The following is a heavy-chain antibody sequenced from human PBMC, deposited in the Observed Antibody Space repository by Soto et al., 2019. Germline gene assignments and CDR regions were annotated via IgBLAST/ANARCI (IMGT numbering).Heavy chain of an antibody. CDR3: SRDGMPAYCSSTSSYSADYYYYYMDV. CDR1: GYNFTSYY. J-gene: IGHJ6*03. CDR2: INPSGGST. V-gene: IGHV1-46*03. Sequence: QVQLVQSGAEVKKPGASVKVSCKASGYNFTSYYMHWVRQAPGQGLEWMGIINPSGGSTSYAQKFQGRVIITRDTSSSTVYMEMSSLRSEDTAVYYCSRDGMPAYCSSTSSYSADYYYYYMDVWGKGTTVTFSS. D-gene: IGHD2-2*01.